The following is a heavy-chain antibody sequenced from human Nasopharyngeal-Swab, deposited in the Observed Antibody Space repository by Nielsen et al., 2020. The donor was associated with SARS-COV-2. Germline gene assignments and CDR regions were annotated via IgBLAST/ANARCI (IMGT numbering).Heavy chain of an antibody. CDR1: GFTFSSYS. CDR3: AKDPRDGLLWFGGIYGYFDY. D-gene: IGHD3-10*01. J-gene: IGHJ4*02. Sequence: GESLKISCAASGFTFSSYSMNWVRQAPGKGLEWVSSISSSSSYIYYADSVRGRFTISRDNAKNSLYLQMNSLRAEDTAVYYCAKDPRDGLLWFGGIYGYFDYWSQGTLVTVSS. V-gene: IGHV3-21*01. CDR2: ISSSSSYI.